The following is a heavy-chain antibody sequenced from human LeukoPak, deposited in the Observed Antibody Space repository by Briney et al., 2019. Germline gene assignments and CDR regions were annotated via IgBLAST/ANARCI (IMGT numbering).Heavy chain of an antibody. CDR3: ARDWCSSTSCYDPDDDAFDI. CDR2: INSDGSST. V-gene: IGHV3-74*01. J-gene: IGHJ3*02. D-gene: IGHD2-2*01. Sequence: GGSLRLSCAASGFTFSSYWMHWVRQAPGKGLVWVSRINSDGSSTSYADSVKGRFTISRDNAKNTLYLQMNSLRAEDTAVYYCARDWCSSTSCYDPDDDAFDIWAKGQWSPSLQ. CDR1: GFTFSSYW.